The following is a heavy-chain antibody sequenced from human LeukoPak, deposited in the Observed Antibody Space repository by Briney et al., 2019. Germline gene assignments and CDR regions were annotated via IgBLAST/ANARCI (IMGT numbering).Heavy chain of an antibody. CDR1: GYTFTGYY. J-gene: IGHJ6*02. CDR3: ARGERARGQYSSSWYTGSYYGMDV. V-gene: IGHV1-2*02. Sequence: ASVKVSCKASGYTFTGYYMHWVRQAPGQGLEWMGWINPNSGGTNYAQKFQGRATMTRDTSISTAYMELSRLRSDDTAVYYCARGERARGQYSSSWYTGSYYGMDVWGQGTTVTVSS. D-gene: IGHD6-13*01. CDR2: INPNSGGT.